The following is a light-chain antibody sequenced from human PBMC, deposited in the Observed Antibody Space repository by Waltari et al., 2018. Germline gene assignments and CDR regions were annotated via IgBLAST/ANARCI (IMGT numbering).Light chain of an antibody. CDR1: QVIRDS. V-gene: IGKV1-NL1*01. CDR3: QHYYNIPRT. Sequence: DIQMTQSPSSLSASVGDRVTITCRASQVIRDSLAWDQQKPGKAPKLLLYGASRLDSGVPFRFDGSGSGTDFTLTITSLQPEDFATYYCQHYYNIPRTFGQGTKVEVK. J-gene: IGKJ1*01. CDR2: GAS.